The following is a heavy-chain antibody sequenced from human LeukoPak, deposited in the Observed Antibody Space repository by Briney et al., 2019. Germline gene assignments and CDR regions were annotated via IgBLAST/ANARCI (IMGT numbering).Heavy chain of an antibody. J-gene: IGHJ5*02. V-gene: IGHV4-59*08. CDR2: IYYSGST. CDR3: ARHADYGDYGWFDP. Sequence: SETLSLTCTVSGGSISSYYWSWIRQPPGKGLEWIGYIYYSGSTNYNPSLKSRVTISVDTSKNQFSLRLSSVTAADTAVYYCARHADYGDYGWFDPWGQGTQVTVSS. CDR1: GGSISSYY. D-gene: IGHD4-17*01.